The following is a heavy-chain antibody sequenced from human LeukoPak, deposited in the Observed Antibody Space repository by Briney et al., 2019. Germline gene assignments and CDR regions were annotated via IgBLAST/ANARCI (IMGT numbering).Heavy chain of an antibody. CDR3: TGYFYDSSGSKCDY. Sequence: GGSLRLSCAASGFTFSNAWMSWVRQAPGKGLEWVGHIRSKTDGGTTGYAAAVKGRFTISRDDSKTTLYLQMNSLKTEDTAVYYCTGYFYDSSGSKCDYWGQGTLVTVSS. V-gene: IGHV3-15*01. CDR2: IRSKTDGGTT. D-gene: IGHD3-22*01. CDR1: GFTFSNAW. J-gene: IGHJ4*02.